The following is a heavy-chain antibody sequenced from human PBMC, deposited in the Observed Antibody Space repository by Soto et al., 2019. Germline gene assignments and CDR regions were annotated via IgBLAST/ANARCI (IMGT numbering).Heavy chain of an antibody. J-gene: IGHJ5*02. V-gene: IGHV4-59*01. CDR2: IYYSGST. D-gene: IGHD3-3*01. Sequence: PSETLSLTCTVSGDSISSYYWSWIRQPPGKGLEWIGYIYYSGSTNYNPSLKSRVTISVDTSKNQFSLKLSSVTAADTAVYYCARSGIWSGYSAPWDWFDPWGQGTLVTVSS. CDR3: ARSGIWSGYSAPWDWFDP. CDR1: GDSISSYY.